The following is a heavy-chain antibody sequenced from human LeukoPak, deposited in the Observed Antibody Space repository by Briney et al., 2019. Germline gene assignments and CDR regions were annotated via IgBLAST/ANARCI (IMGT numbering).Heavy chain of an antibody. CDR2: ISRSSYYI. Sequence: GSLRLSCAASGFTFSDYNMNWVRQAPGKGLEWVSSISRSSYYIYYTDSVKGRFTISRDNAKNSLYLQMNSLRAEDTAVYYCASSVVAATPDYWGQGTLVTVSS. CDR1: GFTFSDYN. J-gene: IGHJ4*02. D-gene: IGHD2-15*01. CDR3: ASSVVAATPDY. V-gene: IGHV3-21*04.